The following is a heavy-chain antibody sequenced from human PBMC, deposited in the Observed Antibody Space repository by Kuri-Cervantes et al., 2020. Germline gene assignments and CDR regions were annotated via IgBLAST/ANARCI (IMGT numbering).Heavy chain of an antibody. CDR1: GFTVSSNY. J-gene: IGHJ4*02. V-gene: IGHV3-53*01. CDR3: AKENFDWLLYIDF. CDR2: IYSGGST. D-gene: IGHD3-9*01. Sequence: LSLTCAASGFTVSSNYMSWVRQAPGKGLEWVSVIYSGGSTYYADSVKGRFTISRDNSENTVYLQMNSLRAEDTAVYYCAKENFDWLLYIDFWGQGTLVTVSS.